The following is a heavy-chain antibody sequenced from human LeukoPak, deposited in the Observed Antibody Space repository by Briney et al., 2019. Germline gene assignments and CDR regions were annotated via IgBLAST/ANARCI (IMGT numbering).Heavy chain of an antibody. CDR3: ARHDCSSTSCYVFGAFDI. CDR2: INPDSGGT. D-gene: IGHD2-2*01. CDR1: GYTFTGNY. V-gene: IGHV1-2*02. Sequence: GASVKVSCKASGYTFTGNYMHWVRQAPGQGLEWMGWINPDSGGTNYQGRVTMTRDTSISTAYMELSRLRSDDTAVYYCARHDCSSTSCYVFGAFDIWGQGTMVTVSS. J-gene: IGHJ3*02.